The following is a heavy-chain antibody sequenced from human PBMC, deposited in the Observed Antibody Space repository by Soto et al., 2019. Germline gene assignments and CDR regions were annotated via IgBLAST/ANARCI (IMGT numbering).Heavy chain of an antibody. V-gene: IGHV4-39*01. J-gene: IGHJ6*02. Sequence: SETLSLTCTVSGGSISSSSYYWGWIRQPPGKGLEWIGSIYYSGSTYYNPSLKSRVTISVDTSKNQFSLKLSSVTAADTAVYYCARTRGSGCYYPPGYGMDVWGQGTTVTVSS. CDR3: ARTRGSGCYYPPGYGMDV. D-gene: IGHD3-10*01. CDR1: GGSISSSSYY. CDR2: IYYSGST.